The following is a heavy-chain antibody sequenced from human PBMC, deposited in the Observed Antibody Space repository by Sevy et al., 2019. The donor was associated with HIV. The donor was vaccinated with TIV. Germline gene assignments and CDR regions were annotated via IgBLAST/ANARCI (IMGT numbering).Heavy chain of an antibody. V-gene: IGHV4-59*08. CDR2: IYYNGHI. J-gene: IGHJ4*02. CDR3: AGENAWGRGYS. Sequence: SETLSLTCTVSGDSITSLYWNWIRQPPGKGLEWIASIYYNGHINYNPSLKSRVTLSLDTSKNQFSLRLSSVTAADTAMYYCAGENAWGRGYSWGQGTLVTVSS. D-gene: IGHD1-26*01. CDR1: GDSITSLY.